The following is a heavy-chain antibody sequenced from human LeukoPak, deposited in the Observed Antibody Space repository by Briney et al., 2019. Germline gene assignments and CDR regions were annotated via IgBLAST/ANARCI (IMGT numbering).Heavy chain of an antibody. Sequence: ASVKVSCKASGYTFTGYYMHWVRQASGQGLEWMGWINPNSGGTNYAQKFQGRVTMTRDTSISTAYMELSRLRSDDTAVYYCARATEYCSGGSCYSDYFDYWGQGTLVTVSS. CDR2: INPNSGGT. CDR1: GYTFTGYY. D-gene: IGHD2-15*01. CDR3: ARATEYCSGGSCYSDYFDY. J-gene: IGHJ4*02. V-gene: IGHV1-2*02.